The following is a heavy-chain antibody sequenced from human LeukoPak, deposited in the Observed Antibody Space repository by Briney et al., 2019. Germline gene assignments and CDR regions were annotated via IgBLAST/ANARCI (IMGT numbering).Heavy chain of an antibody. CDR1: GFIFSDYG. Sequence: PGKSLRLSCAASGFIFSDYGMHWVRQAPGKGLEWVAVIWSDATNQYYADSVRGRFAISRDDSTSMVYLQMNSLRAEDTAVYFCAKDIQRGFDYTNSLDYWGQGTLATVSS. V-gene: IGHV3-33*06. J-gene: IGHJ4*02. D-gene: IGHD4-11*01. CDR2: IWSDATNQ. CDR3: AKDIQRGFDYTNSLDY.